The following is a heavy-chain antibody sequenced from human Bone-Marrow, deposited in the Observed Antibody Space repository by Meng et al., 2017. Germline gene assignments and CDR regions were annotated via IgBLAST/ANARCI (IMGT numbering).Heavy chain of an antibody. Sequence: GESLKISCAASGFTFSSYSMNWVRQAPGKGLEWVSSISSSSSYIYYADSVKGRFTISRDNAKNSLYLQMNSLRAEDTAIYYCARGSYPRAWGQGTLVTVSS. CDR1: GFTFSSYS. J-gene: IGHJ5*02. V-gene: IGHV3-21*01. CDR3: ARGSYPRA. D-gene: IGHD2-21*01. CDR2: ISSSSSYI.